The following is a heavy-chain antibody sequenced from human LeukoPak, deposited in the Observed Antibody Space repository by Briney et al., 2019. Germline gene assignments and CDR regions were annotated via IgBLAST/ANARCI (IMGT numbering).Heavy chain of an antibody. CDR1: GRTFTSYA. D-gene: IGHD6-6*01. J-gene: IGHJ6*03. V-gene: IGHV1-69*06. CDR3: GIAARPYSSYYMDV. Sequence: ASVKVSCKASGRTFTSYAISWVRQAPGQGLEWMGGIIPIFGTANYAQKFQGRVTITADKSTSTAYMELSSLRSEDTAVYYCGIAARPYSSYYMDVWGKGTTVTVSS. CDR2: IIPIFGTA.